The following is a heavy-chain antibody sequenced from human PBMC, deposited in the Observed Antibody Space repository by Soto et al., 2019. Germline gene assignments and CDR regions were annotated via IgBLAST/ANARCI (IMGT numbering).Heavy chain of an antibody. CDR3: AREYCSGGRCTNNWFDP. CDR2: INPNSGGT. Sequence: GASVKVSCKASGYTFTGYYMHWVRQAPGQGLEWMGWINPNSGGTNYAQKFQGWVTMTRDTSISTAYMELSRLRSDDTAVYYCAREYCSGGRCTNNWFDPWGQGTLVTVSS. J-gene: IGHJ5*02. V-gene: IGHV1-2*04. D-gene: IGHD2-15*01. CDR1: GYTFTGYY.